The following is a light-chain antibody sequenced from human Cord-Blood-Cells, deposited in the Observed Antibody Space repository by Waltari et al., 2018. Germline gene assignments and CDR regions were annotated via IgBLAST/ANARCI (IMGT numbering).Light chain of an antibody. V-gene: IGLV2-14*01. Sequence: QSALPQPASVSGSPGQSITIPCTGTRRAVGGSNKVPWYQQHPGKAPKLMIYDVSNRPSGVSNRVSGSKSGNTASLTISGLQAEDEADYYCSSYTSSSTRVFGGGTKLTVL. CDR2: DVS. CDR1: RRAVGGSNK. CDR3: SSYTSSSTRV. J-gene: IGLJ2*01.